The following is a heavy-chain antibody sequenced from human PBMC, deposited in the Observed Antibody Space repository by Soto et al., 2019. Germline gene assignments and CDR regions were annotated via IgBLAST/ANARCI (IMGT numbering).Heavy chain of an antibody. CDR3: ARSENYSDSSGYSSVSFLHY. J-gene: IGHJ4*02. V-gene: IGHV1-18*04. CDR1: GYTFTSYG. D-gene: IGHD3-22*01. Sequence: ASVKVSCKASGYTFTSYGISWVRQAPGQGLEWMGWISAYNGNTNYAQKLQGRVTMTTDTSTSTAYMELRSLRSDDTAVYYCARSENYSDSSGYSSVSFLHYWGQGTLVTIS. CDR2: ISAYNGNT.